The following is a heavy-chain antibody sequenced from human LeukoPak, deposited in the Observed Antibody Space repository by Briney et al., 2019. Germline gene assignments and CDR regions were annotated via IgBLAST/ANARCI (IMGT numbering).Heavy chain of an antibody. CDR3: ARHSKYYYDSSGSYVGYFQH. CDR2: IYYSGTT. Sequence: PSETLSLTCTVSGGSISVYYWSWIRQPPGKGLEWSGYIYYSGTTNYNPSLNSRVTISVDTSKNQFSLKLSSVTAADTAVYYCARHSKYYYDSSGSYVGYFQHWGQGTLVTVSS. V-gene: IGHV4-59*08. D-gene: IGHD3-22*01. J-gene: IGHJ1*01. CDR1: GGSISVYY.